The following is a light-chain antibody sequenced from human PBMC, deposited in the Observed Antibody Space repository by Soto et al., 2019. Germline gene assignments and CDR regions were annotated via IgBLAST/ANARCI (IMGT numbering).Light chain of an antibody. CDR3: AAWDDSLNGYV. CDR2: SNN. V-gene: IGLV1-44*01. J-gene: IGLJ1*01. CDR1: SSNIGSNT. Sequence: QSVLTQPTSASGTPGQRVTISCSGSSSNIGSNTVNWYQQLPGTAPKLLIYSNNQRPSGVPDRFSGSKSGTSASLAISGLQSEDEADYYCAAWDDSLNGYVFVTGTKLTVL.